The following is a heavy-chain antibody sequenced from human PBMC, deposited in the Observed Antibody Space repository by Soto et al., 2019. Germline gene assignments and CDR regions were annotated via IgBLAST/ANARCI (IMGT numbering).Heavy chain of an antibody. D-gene: IGHD4-17*01. CDR3: ARAKGRTTVTNWFDP. CDR2: ISSNGGSK. V-gene: IGHV3-64*01. CDR1: GFTFSSYA. J-gene: IGHJ5*02. Sequence: GGSLRLSCAASGFTFSSYAMHWVRQAPGRGLENVSAISSNGGSKYYANPVKGRFTISRDNSKNTLYLQMGSLRAEDMAVYYCARAKGRTTVTNWFDPWGQGTLVTVSS.